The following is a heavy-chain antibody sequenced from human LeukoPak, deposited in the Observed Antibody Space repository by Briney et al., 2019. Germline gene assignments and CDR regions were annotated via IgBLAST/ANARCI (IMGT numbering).Heavy chain of an antibody. CDR1: GGSISSSTYF. Sequence: SETLSLTCTVSGGSISSSTYFWGWIRQPPGKGLEWIGSIYYSGSTYYNPSLKSRVTISVDTSKNQFSLKLSSVTAADTAVYYCARVYYYDSSGYYYAYYFDYWGQGTLVTVSS. V-gene: IGHV4-39*07. J-gene: IGHJ4*02. CDR3: ARVYYYDSSGYYYAYYFDY. CDR2: IYYSGST. D-gene: IGHD3-22*01.